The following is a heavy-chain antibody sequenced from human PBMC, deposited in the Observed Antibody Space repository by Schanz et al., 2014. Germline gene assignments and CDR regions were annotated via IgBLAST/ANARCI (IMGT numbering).Heavy chain of an antibody. CDR2: IRYDGSSK. Sequence: QVQLVESGGGVVQPGGSLRLSCAASGFTFSSYSMHWVRQAPGKGLEWVAFIRYDGSSKYYADSVRGRFTISRDDSKNTLYLQMNSLRPEDTAVYYCAKDMHKDYGGKPQAFDIWGQGTMVTVSS. CDR3: AKDMHKDYGGKPQAFDI. J-gene: IGHJ3*02. D-gene: IGHD4-17*01. V-gene: IGHV3-30*02. CDR1: GFTFSSYS.